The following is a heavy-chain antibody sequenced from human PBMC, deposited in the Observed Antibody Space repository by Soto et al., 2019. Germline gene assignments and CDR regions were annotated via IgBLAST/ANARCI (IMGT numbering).Heavy chain of an antibody. J-gene: IGHJ6*02. D-gene: IGHD3-16*02. Sequence: QVQLVQSGAEVKKPGASVQVSCKASGYTFTTYFIHWVRQAPGQGFEWLGRINPTGGDTVYAQKFQGRVSVTSDTSTSTVNIELGSLTSKDTAVYYCARGSYASNVFIMDVWGQVHAVTVSS. CDR1: GYTFTTYF. CDR2: INPTGGDT. V-gene: IGHV1-46*01. CDR3: ARGSYASNVFIMDV.